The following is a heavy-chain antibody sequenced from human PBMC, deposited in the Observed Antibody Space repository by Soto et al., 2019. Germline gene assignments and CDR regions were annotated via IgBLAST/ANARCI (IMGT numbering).Heavy chain of an antibody. D-gene: IGHD1-26*01. V-gene: IGHV1-46*01. CDR1: GYTFTSYD. CDR2: INPSGGST. J-gene: IGHJ6*02. CDR3: ASVNSGSSNYYYYGMDV. Sequence: ASVKVSCKASGYTFTSYDINWVRQATGQGLEWMGIINPSGGSTSYAQKFQGRVTMTGDTSTSTVYMELSSLRSEDTAVYYCASVNSGSSNYYYYGMDVWGQGTTVTVSS.